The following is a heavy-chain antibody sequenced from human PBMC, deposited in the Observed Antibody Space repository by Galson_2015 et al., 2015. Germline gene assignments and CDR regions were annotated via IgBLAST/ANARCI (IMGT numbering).Heavy chain of an antibody. D-gene: IGHD3-22*01. Sequence: SLRLSCAASGFTFSSYAMHWVRQAPGKGLEWVGRIKSKTDGGTTDYAAPVKGRFTISRDDSKNTLYLQMNSLKTEDTAVYYCTTDQDYYDSSGYYYGRADYWGQGTLVTASS. CDR2: IKSKTDGGTT. J-gene: IGHJ4*02. CDR3: TTDQDYYDSSGYYYGRADY. CDR1: GFTFSSYA. V-gene: IGHV3-15*01.